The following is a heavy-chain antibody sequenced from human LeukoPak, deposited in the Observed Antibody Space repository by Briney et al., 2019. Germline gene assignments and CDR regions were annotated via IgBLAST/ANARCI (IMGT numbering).Heavy chain of an antibody. CDR3: ARFSSGSYSYYFDY. Sequence: GGSLRLSCAASGFTFSSYSMNWVRQAPGKGLEWVSYISSSSSTIYYADSVKGRFTISRDNAKNSLYLQMNSLRAEDTAVYYCARFSSGSYSYYFDYWGQGTLVTVSS. CDR2: ISSSSSTI. CDR1: GFTFSSYS. V-gene: IGHV3-48*01. D-gene: IGHD3-10*01. J-gene: IGHJ4*02.